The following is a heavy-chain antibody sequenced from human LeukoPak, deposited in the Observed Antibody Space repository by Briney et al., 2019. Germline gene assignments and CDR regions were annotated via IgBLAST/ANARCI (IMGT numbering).Heavy chain of an antibody. CDR1: GGSISSGSYY. CDR3: SGVTVSSAMPPYYYYGMDV. CDR2: IYTSGST. J-gene: IGHJ6*02. D-gene: IGHD2-21*02. V-gene: IGHV4-61*02. Sequence: SQTLSLTCTVSGGSISSGSYYWSWIRQPAGKGLEWIGRIYTSGSTNYNPSLKSRVTISVDTSKNQFSLKLSSVTAADTAVYYCSGVTVSSAMPPYYYYGMDVWGQGTTVTVSS.